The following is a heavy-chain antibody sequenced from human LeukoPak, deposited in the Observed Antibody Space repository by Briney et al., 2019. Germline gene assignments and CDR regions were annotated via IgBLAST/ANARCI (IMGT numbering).Heavy chain of an antibody. J-gene: IGHJ4*01. CDR1: GDSISSYY. CDR2: IRYSGSA. D-gene: IGHD3-22*01. V-gene: IGHV4-59*08. CDR3: ARLVYDSRGYYFDY. Sequence: SETLSLTCTVSGDSISSYYWSWIRQPPGKGLEWIGYIRYSGSANYNPSLRSRVTISIDTSKNQFSLKLRSVTAADTAVYHCARLVYDSRGYYFDYWGQEPWSPSPQ.